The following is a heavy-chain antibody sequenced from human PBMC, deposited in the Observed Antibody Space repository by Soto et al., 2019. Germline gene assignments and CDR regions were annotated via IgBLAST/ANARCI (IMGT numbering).Heavy chain of an antibody. CDR1: GFTVSSNY. J-gene: IGHJ4*02. CDR3: ARDSEGYYFDY. V-gene: IGHV3-66*01. Sequence: GGSLRLSCAASGFTVSSNYMSWVRQAPGKGLEWVSVIYSGGSTYYADSVKGRFTISRDNSKNTLYLQMNSLRAEDTAVYYCARDSEGYYFDYWGQGTLVTVSS. D-gene: IGHD1-26*01. CDR2: IYSGGST.